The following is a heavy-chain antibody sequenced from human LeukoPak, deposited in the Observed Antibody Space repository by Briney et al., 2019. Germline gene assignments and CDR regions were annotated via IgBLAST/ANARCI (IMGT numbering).Heavy chain of an antibody. CDR2: INHSGST. CDR3: ARGRWAYFDY. Sequence: SETLSLTCAVYGGSFSGYYWTWIRQPPGKGLEWIGEINHSGSTNYNPSLKSRVTISVDTSKNQFSLKLSSVTAADTAVYYCARGRWAYFDYWGQGTLVTVSS. CDR1: GGSFSGYY. V-gene: IGHV4-34*01. D-gene: IGHD5-24*01. J-gene: IGHJ4*02.